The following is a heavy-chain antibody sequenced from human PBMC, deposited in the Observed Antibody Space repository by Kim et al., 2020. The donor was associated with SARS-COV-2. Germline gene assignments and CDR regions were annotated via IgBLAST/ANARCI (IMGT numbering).Heavy chain of an antibody. V-gene: IGHV3-21*01. CDR1: GFTFSSYS. CDR2: ISSSSSYI. J-gene: IGHJ6*02. D-gene: IGHD3-10*01. CDR3: ARETPRGYGSGSYYYYGMDV. Sequence: GGSLRLSCAASGFTFSSYSMNWVRQAPGKGLEWVSSISSSSSYIYYADSVKGRFTISRDNAKNSLYLQMNSLRAEDTAVYYCARETPRGYGSGSYYYYGMDVWGQGTTVTVSS.